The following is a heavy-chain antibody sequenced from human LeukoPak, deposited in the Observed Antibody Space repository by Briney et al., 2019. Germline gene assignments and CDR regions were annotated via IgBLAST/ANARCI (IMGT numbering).Heavy chain of an antibody. CDR1: RGTFSSYA. CDR3: ARSKYYYDSSGYSRPQVDFDY. Sequence: SVKVSCKASRGTFSSYAISWVRQAPGQGLEWMGGIIPIFGTANYAQKFQGRVTITTDESTSTAYMELSSLRSEDTAVYYCARSKYYYDSSGYSRPQVDFDYWGQGTLVTVSS. D-gene: IGHD3-22*01. CDR2: IIPIFGTA. V-gene: IGHV1-69*05. J-gene: IGHJ4*02.